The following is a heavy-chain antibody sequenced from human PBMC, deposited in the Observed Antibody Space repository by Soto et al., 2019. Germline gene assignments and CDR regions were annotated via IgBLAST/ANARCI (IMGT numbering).Heavy chain of an antibody. CDR2: VVPIFGTA. Sequence: QVQLVQSGAEVKKPGSSVKVSCKASGGTFSNSAINWVRQAPGQGLEWVGGVVPIFGTAKYAQSFQDRVRITADRSRSTAYMELSSLRFEDTAVYYCAREEGWRNRYGSDWDPSFDIWGQGTMVTVSS. V-gene: IGHV1-69*06. J-gene: IGHJ3*02. CDR3: AREEGWRNRYGSDWDPSFDI. CDR1: GGTFSNSA. D-gene: IGHD6-19*01.